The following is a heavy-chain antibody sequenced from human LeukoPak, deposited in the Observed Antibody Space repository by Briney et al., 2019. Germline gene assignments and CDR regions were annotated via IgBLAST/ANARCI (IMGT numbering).Heavy chain of an antibody. CDR1: GVSFSCGSYY. CDR3: ARAWELPHWYFDL. Sequence: PSETLSFTCTVSGVSFSCGSYYWSWIRQPPGKGLECIGYIYYSGSTNYNPSLKGRVTISVDTSKNQFSLKLSSVTAADTAVYYCARAWELPHWYFDLWGRGTLVTVSS. V-gene: IGHV4-61*01. J-gene: IGHJ2*01. D-gene: IGHD1-26*01. CDR2: IYYSGST.